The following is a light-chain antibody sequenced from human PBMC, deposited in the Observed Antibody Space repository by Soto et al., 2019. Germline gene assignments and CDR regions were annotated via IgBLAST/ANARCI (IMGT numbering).Light chain of an antibody. CDR3: QQSYSTPRT. V-gene: IGKV1-39*01. CDR2: AAS. J-gene: IGKJ1*01. Sequence: DIQMTQSPSSLSASVGDRVTITWLASESISIYLNWKQQKPGKAPKLLIYAASILQSGVPSRFSGSVSGTDFTLTISSLQPEDFATYYCQQSYSTPRTFGQGSKVDTK. CDR1: ESISIY.